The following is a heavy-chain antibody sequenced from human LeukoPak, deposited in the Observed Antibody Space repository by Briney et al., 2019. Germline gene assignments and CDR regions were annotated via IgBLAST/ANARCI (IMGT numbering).Heavy chain of an antibody. CDR3: ARDGSGSGWRFDY. Sequence: TGGSLRLSCAASGFTFSSYGMHWVRQAPGKGLEWVAVIWYDGSNKYYADSVKGRFTISRDNSKNTLYLQMNSLRAEDTAVYYCARDGSGSGWRFDYWGQGTLVTVSS. CDR2: IWYDGSNK. CDR1: GFTFSSYG. V-gene: IGHV3-33*01. J-gene: IGHJ4*02. D-gene: IGHD6-19*01.